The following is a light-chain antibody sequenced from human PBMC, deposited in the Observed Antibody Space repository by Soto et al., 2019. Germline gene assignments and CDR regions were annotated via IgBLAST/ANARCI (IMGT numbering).Light chain of an antibody. Sequence: EIVMTQSPATLSVSPAERATLSCRASQSVSNNLAWYQQKPGQVPRLLIYGASTRATGIPGRFSGTGCGTEFPLTISGLQSQDVAVYYCQQYNNWPYTFGQGTKLEIK. CDR3: QQYNNWPYT. V-gene: IGKV3-15*01. CDR1: QSVSNN. CDR2: GAS. J-gene: IGKJ2*01.